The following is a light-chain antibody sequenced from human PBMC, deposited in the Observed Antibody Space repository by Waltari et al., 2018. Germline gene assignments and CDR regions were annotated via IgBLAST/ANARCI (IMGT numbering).Light chain of an antibody. Sequence: QSALTQPASVSGSPGQSITISCTGTSSDVGVYNYVSWYQQHPDKAPKLMIYEVRNRPSGVSDRFSGSKSGNTASLTSSGLQAEDEADYYCSSYTSSSTYVFGTGTKVTVL. CDR3: SSYTSSSTYV. V-gene: IGLV2-14*01. CDR2: EVR. CDR1: SSDVGVYNY. J-gene: IGLJ1*01.